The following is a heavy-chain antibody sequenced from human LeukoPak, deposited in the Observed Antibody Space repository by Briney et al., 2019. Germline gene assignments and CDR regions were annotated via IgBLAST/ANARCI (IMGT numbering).Heavy chain of an antibody. CDR2: INSDGSST. CDR3: ARANQYYYGSGSTGGNWFDP. CDR1: GFTFSSYW. V-gene: IGHV3-74*01. J-gene: IGHJ5*02. Sequence: GGSLRLPCAASGFTFSSYWMHWVRQAPGKGLVWVSRINSDGSSTSYADSVKGRFTISRDNAKNTLYLQMNSLRAEDTAVYYCARANQYYYGSGSTGGNWFDPWGQGTLVTVSS. D-gene: IGHD3-10*01.